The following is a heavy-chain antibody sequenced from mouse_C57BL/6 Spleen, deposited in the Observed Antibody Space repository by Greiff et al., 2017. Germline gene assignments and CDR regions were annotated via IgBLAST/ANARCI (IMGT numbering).Heavy chain of an antibody. CDR2: IRNKANGYTT. V-gene: IGHV7-3*01. CDR1: GFTFTDYY. D-gene: IGHD3-1*01. J-gene: IGHJ2*01. Sequence: EVQLVESGGGLVQPGGSLSLSCAASGFTFTDYYMSWVRQPPGKALEWLGFIRNKANGYTTEYSASVKGRFTISRDNSQSILYLQMNALRAEDSATYYCARYSGYFDYWGQGTTLTVAS. CDR3: ARYSGYFDY.